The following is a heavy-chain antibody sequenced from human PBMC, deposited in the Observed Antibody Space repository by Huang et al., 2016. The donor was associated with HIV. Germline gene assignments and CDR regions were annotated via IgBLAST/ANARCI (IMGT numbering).Heavy chain of an antibody. CDR3: ARLTSGWYQDY. D-gene: IGHD6-19*01. J-gene: IGHJ4*02. CDR1: GYIFSNYD. V-gene: IGHV1-8*01. CDR2: LNPNSGKT. Sequence: QVQLVQSGPEVKKPGASVKVSCQTSGYIFSNYDINWVRQAPGQGLQWMGGLNPNSGKTAYGQNFQGRVTLTRSTSTGAAYMGVNSLTSQDTAVYYCARLTSGWYQDYWGQGTLVTVSS.